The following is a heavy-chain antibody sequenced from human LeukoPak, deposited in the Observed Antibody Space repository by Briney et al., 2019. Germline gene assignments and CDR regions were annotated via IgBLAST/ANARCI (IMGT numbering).Heavy chain of an antibody. V-gene: IGHV3-66*02. J-gene: IGHJ1*01. D-gene: IGHD6-13*01. CDR1: GFTVSSNY. Sequence: GGSLRLSCAASGFTVSSNYMSWVSQAPGKGMEWVSVIYSGGSTYYADSVKGRFTISRDNSKNTLYLQMNSLRAEDTAVYYCAREGSSWPRDFQHWGQGTLVTVSS. CDR3: AREGSSWPRDFQH. CDR2: IYSGGST.